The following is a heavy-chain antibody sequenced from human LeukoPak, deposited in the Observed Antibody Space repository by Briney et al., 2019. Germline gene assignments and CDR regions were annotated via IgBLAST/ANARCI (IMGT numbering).Heavy chain of an antibody. Sequence: ASVKVSCKASGYTFTSYDINWVRQATGQGLEWMGWMNPDSGATGYEQKFQGRVTMTRDTSISTAYLELTSLTSEDTAVYYCAKSEMGGGVKFDYWGQGTLVTASS. CDR2: MNPDSGAT. CDR3: AKSEMGGGVKFDY. J-gene: IGHJ4*02. CDR1: GYTFTSYD. V-gene: IGHV1-8*01. D-gene: IGHD3-16*01.